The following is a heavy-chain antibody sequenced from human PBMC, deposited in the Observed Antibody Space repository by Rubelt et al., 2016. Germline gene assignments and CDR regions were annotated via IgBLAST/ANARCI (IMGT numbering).Heavy chain of an antibody. CDR1: GFTFSSYA. D-gene: IGHD6-19*01. J-gene: IGHJ4*02. CDR3: ASSSGWYFDY. CDR2: ISYDGTNQ. V-gene: IGHV3-30*04. Sequence: QVQLVESGGGVVQPGRSLRLSCAASGFTFSSYAMHWVRQAPGKGLEWVAVISYDGTNQYYADSVKGRFTSSRDNSKNTLYLQMNSLRAEDTAVYDCASSSGWYFDYWGQGTLVTVSS.